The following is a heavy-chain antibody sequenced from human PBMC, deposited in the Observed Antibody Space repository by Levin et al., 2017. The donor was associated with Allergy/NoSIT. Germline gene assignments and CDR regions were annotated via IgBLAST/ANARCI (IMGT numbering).Heavy chain of an antibody. CDR1: GFIFSSLP. CDR2: ISGTGYTT. CDR3: VKDLQPHGAGRVRRGDC. J-gene: IGHJ4*02. D-gene: IGHD3-10*01. Sequence: GGSLRLSCAASGFIFSSLPMSWVRQAPGKGLEWVSAISGTGYTTYYADSVKGRFTISRDNSKNTLYLQMACLRPEATAVSYCVKDLQPHGAGRVRRGDCWGQGTLVTVSS. V-gene: IGHV3-23*01.